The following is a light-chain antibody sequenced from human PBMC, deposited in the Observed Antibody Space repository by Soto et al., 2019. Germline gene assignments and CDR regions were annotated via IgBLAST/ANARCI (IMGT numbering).Light chain of an antibody. CDR1: SSNIGSNT. CDR2: SNN. V-gene: IGLV1-44*01. CDR3: AAWDDSLNGYV. Sequence: QSVLTQPPSASGTPGQRVTISCSGSSSNIGSNTVNWYQQLPGTAPKLPIYSNNQRPSGVPDRSSGSKSGTSASLAISGLQSEDEADYYCAAWDDSLNGYVFGTGTKLTVL. J-gene: IGLJ1*01.